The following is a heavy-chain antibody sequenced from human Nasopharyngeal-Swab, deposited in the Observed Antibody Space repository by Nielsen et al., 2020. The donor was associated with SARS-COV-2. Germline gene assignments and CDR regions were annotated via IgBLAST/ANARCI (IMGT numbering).Heavy chain of an antibody. D-gene: IGHD3-10*01. V-gene: IGHV1-18*01. CDR1: GYTFTSYG. Sequence: ASVKVSCKASGYTFTSYGISWVRQAPGQGLEWMGWISVNNGNTNYAQKLQGRVTMTRDTSTSTVYMELSSLRSEDTAVYYCARDRGGSHFDPWGQGTLVTVSS. CDR2: ISVNNGNT. J-gene: IGHJ5*02. CDR3: ARDRGGSHFDP.